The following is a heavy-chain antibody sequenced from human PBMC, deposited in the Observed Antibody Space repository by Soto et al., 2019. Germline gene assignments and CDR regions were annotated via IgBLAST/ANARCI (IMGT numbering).Heavy chain of an antibody. CDR3: ARDRRYEVVPISYFDY. CDR1: GGSISSYY. D-gene: IGHD3-22*01. V-gene: IGHV4-59*01. Sequence: QVQLQESGPGLAKPSETLSLTCTVSGGSISSYYWSWIRQPPGKGLEWIGYIYYSGSTNYNPSLKCRVTISVDTSKNQFSLKLSSVTAADTAVYYCARDRRYEVVPISYFDYWGQGTLVTVSS. J-gene: IGHJ4*02. CDR2: IYYSGST.